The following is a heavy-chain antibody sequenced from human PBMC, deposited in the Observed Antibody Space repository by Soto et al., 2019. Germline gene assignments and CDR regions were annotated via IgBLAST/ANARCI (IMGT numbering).Heavy chain of an antibody. V-gene: IGHV3-48*03. D-gene: IGHD2-2*01. J-gene: IGHJ4*02. CDR1: GFIFSSYE. Sequence: EVQLVESGGGLAQPGGSVRLSCAASGFIFSSYEMNWVRQAPGKTLEWVSYISSSGDSSYYADSVKGRFTISRDNARKSLDLEMSSLSAEDTAVYYFARVYCSTTTCPVQAFASWGEGTLVTVSS. CDR3: ARVYCSTTTCPVQAFAS. CDR2: ISSSGDSS.